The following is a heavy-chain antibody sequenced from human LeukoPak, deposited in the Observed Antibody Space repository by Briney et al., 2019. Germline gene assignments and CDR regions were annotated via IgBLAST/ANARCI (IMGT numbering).Heavy chain of an antibody. D-gene: IGHD4-17*01. J-gene: IGHJ4*02. Sequence: SETLSLTCTVSGYSIRSGYYWGWIRQPPGKGLEWIGSIYHSGSTSYNPSLKSRVNISIDTSKNQFSLKLSSVTAADTAVYYCARVLYGDYLDYWGQGTLVTVSS. CDR1: GYSIRSGYY. V-gene: IGHV4-38-2*02. CDR3: ARVLYGDYLDY. CDR2: IYHSGST.